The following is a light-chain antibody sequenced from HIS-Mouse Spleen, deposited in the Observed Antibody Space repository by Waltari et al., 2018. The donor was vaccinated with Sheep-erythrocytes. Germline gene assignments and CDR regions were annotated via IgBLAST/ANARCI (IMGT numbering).Light chain of an antibody. CDR1: SSHVGSSNL. CDR3: CSYAGSSTPWV. Sequence: QSALTQPASVSGSPGQSITISCTGTSSHVGSSNLVSWYQQHPGKAPKLMIYEGSKRPSGVSNRFSGSKSGNTASLTISGLQAEDEADYYCCSYAGSSTPWVFGGGTKLTVL. V-gene: IGLV2-23*01. J-gene: IGLJ3*02. CDR2: EGS.